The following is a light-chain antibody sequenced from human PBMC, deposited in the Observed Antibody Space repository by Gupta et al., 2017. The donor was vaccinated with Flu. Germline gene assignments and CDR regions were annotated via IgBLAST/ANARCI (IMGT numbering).Light chain of an antibody. CDR2: WAS. V-gene: IGKV4-1*01. CDR1: QSVLDSSNNNDY. CDR3: QQYDSLPRT. Sequence: DIVMTQSPDSLAVSLGERATINCKSSQSVLDSSNNNDYLAWYQQKPGQFPKLLIYWASTRESGVPDRISGNGSGTDFTLTISSLQAEDVATYYCQQYDSLPRTFGPGTXVEIK. J-gene: IGKJ1*01.